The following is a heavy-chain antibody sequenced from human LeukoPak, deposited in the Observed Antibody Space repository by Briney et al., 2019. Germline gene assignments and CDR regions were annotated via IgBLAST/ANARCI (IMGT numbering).Heavy chain of an antibody. J-gene: IGHJ4*02. CDR3: AREGGITGTDLDY. D-gene: IGHD1-20*01. CDR1: GGTFSSYA. Sequence: SVKVSCKASGGTFSSYAISWVRQAPGQGLEWMGRIIPIFGIANYAQRFQGRVTITADKSTSTAYMELSSLRSEDTAVYYCAREGGITGTDLDYWGRGTLVTVSS. V-gene: IGHV1-69*04. CDR2: IIPIFGIA.